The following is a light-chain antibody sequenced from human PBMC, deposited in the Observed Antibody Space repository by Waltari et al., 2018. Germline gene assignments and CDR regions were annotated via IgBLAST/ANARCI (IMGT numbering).Light chain of an antibody. V-gene: IGLV10-54*04. CDR1: SNNVGNLG. J-gene: IGLJ3*02. CDR2: RNN. CDR3: STWDSSLSGWV. Sequence: QAGLTQPPSVSKDLRQTATLTCTGNSNNVGNLGAAWLQQHQGHPPKLLSYRNNARPSGIPERFSASRSGNTASLTITGLQAEDEADYYCSTWDSSLSGWVFGGGTKLTVL.